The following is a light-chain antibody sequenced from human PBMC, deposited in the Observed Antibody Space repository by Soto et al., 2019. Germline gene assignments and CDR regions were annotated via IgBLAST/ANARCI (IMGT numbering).Light chain of an antibody. CDR3: QQYNNWPRAT. V-gene: IGKV3-15*01. J-gene: IGKJ4*01. CDR2: RTS. CDR1: QSISSN. Sequence: MTQSPSSLSASLGDRVTITCRASQSISSNLAWYQQKPGQAPRLLMFRTSSRATGFPARFSGSGSGTEFNLTISSLQSEDFGVYYCQQYNNWPRATFGGGTKVEIK.